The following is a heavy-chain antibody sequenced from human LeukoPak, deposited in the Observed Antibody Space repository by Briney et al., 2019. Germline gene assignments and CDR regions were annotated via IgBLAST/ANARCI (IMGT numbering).Heavy chain of an antibody. CDR2: INHSGST. CDR3: ARAGYYYGSGSYLRGSFGY. Sequence: PSETLSLTCAVYGGSFSGYYWSWIRQPPGKGLEWIGEINHSGSTNYNPSLKSRVTISVDTSKNQFSLKLSSVTAADTAVYYCARAGYYYGSGSYLRGSFGYWGQGTLVTVSS. J-gene: IGHJ4*02. D-gene: IGHD3-10*01. CDR1: GGSFSGYY. V-gene: IGHV4-34*01.